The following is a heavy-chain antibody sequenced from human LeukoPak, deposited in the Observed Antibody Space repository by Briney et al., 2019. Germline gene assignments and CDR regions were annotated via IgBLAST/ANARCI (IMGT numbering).Heavy chain of an antibody. CDR2: INTETDGGTA. CDR1: GFTFKNAW. Sequence: GGSLRLSCVVSGFTFKNAWMTWVRQAPGKGLEWVGRINTETDGGTADYAAPVKGRFTISRDDSKSTLYLHMNSLKTDDSAVYYCASGVTIFDYWAPGTLVTVSS. D-gene: IGHD5-18*01. CDR3: ASGVTIFDY. V-gene: IGHV3-15*01. J-gene: IGHJ4*02.